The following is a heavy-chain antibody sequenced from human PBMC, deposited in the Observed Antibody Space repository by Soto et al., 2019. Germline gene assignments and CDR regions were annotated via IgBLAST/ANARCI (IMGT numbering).Heavy chain of an antibody. CDR2: IYYSGST. Sequence: SETLSLTCTVSGGSISSSSYYWGWIRQPPGKGLEWIGSIYYSGSTYYNPSLKSRVTISVDTSKNQFSLKLTSVTAADTAVYYCARDKITGLFDYWGQGSLVTVSS. CDR3: ARDKITGLFDY. V-gene: IGHV4-39*07. J-gene: IGHJ4*02. D-gene: IGHD2-8*02. CDR1: GGSISSSSYY.